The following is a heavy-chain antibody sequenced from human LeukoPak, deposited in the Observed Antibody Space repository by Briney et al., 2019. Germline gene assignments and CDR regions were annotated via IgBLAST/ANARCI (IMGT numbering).Heavy chain of an antibody. J-gene: IGHJ4*02. CDR1: GDSVSSNSAA. Sequence: SQTLSLTFAISGDSVSSNSAAWNWVRQSPSRGLEWLGRTYYRSKWYNDYAVSVKSRITINPDTSRNQFSLQLNSVTPEDTAVYYCARYDSATGHFDYWGQGTLVTVSS. D-gene: IGHD6-13*01. V-gene: IGHV6-1*01. CDR3: ARYDSATGHFDY. CDR2: TYYRSKWYN.